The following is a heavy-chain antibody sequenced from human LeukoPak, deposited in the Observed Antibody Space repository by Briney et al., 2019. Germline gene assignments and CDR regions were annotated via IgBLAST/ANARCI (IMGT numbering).Heavy chain of an antibody. Sequence: PGGSLRLSCAASGFRFSDFTMSWVRQAPGKGLEWVANIKQDGSEKYYVDSVKGRFTISRDNAKNSLYLQMNSLRAEDTAVYYCARANYRFDYWGQGTLVTVSS. V-gene: IGHV3-7*01. CDR2: IKQDGSEK. CDR1: GFRFSDFT. CDR3: ARANYRFDY. J-gene: IGHJ4*02. D-gene: IGHD4-4*01.